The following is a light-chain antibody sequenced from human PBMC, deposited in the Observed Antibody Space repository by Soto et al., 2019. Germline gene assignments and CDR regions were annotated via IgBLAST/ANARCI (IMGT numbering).Light chain of an antibody. Sequence: EIVLTQSPGTLSLSPGDRATLSCRASQSVSSSYLAWYQQKPGQAPRLLIYGASNRATGIPDRFSGSGSGTDFTLTISSLQSEDFAVYYCQQYNNWPGTFGQGTKV. J-gene: IGKJ1*01. CDR3: QQYNNWPGT. CDR1: QSVSSSY. CDR2: GAS. V-gene: IGKV3-20*01.